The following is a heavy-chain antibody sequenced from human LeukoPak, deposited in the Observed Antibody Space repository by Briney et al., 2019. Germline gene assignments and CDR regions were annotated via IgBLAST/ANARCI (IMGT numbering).Heavy chain of an antibody. CDR2: ISSTSDDN. Sequence: GGSLRLSCAASGFAFSFSDMNWVRQAPGKGLEWVSSISSTSDDNMYSDSVKGRSTVSRDNAGNSLYLQMNSLRAEDTAIYYCARVRSECDSSGWYMDNNYYYMDVWGKGTTVTVSS. J-gene: IGHJ6*03. V-gene: IGHV3-21*04. CDR1: GFAFSFSD. CDR3: ARVRSECDSSGWYMDNNYYYMDV. D-gene: IGHD6-19*01.